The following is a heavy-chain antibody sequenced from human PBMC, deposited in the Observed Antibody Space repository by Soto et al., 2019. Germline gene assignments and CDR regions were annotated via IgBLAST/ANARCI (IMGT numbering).Heavy chain of an antibody. CDR1: GFTFSSYA. V-gene: IGHV3-23*01. D-gene: IGHD3-10*01. J-gene: IGHJ4*02. CDR2: ISGSGGST. Sequence: LRLSCAASGFTFSSYAMSWVRQAPGKGLEWVSAISGSGGSTYYADSVKGRFTISRDNSKNTLYLQMNSLRAEDTAVYYCAKDRMVRGVADYWGQGTLVTVSS. CDR3: AKDRMVRGVADY.